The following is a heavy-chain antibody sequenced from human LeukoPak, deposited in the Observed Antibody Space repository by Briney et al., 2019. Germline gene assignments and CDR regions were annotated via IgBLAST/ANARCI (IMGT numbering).Heavy chain of an antibody. D-gene: IGHD2-2*01. Sequence: ASVKVSCQASGGTFSSYAISWVRQAPGQGLEWMGGIIPIFGTANYAQKFQGRVTITADESTSTAYMELSSLRSEDTAVYYCAGCSSTSCYVDRRYYYGMDVWGQGTTVTVSS. V-gene: IGHV1-69*01. CDR3: AGCSSTSCYVDRRYYYGMDV. CDR1: GGTFSSYA. CDR2: IIPIFGTA. J-gene: IGHJ6*02.